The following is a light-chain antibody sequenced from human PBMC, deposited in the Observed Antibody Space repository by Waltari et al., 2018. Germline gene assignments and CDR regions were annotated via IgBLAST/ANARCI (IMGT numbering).Light chain of an antibody. CDR3: QQYINWPPIT. CDR1: QSVSSN. J-gene: IGKJ5*01. CDR2: YTS. V-gene: IGKV3-15*01. Sequence: EIVMTQSPATLSVSPGARATLSCRASQSVSSNLAWYQQKPGQAPRLLIYYTSTRATGVPARFSGSGSGTEFTLTISSLQSEDFAVYYCQQYINWPPITFGPGTRLDVK.